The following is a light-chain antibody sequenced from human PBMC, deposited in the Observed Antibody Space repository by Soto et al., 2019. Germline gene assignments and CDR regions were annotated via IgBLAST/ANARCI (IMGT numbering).Light chain of an antibody. CDR3: MQGTHWPPYT. V-gene: IGKV2-30*01. CDR2: QVS. Sequence: DVVMTQSPLSLPVTLGQPASISCRSSQSLAYSDGNSYLNWFQQRPGQSPRRLIYQVSKRDSGVPDRFSGSGSGTDSTLKISRVEAEDVGVYYCMQGTHWPPYTFAQGTKLEIK. CDR1: QSLAYSDGNSY. J-gene: IGKJ2*01.